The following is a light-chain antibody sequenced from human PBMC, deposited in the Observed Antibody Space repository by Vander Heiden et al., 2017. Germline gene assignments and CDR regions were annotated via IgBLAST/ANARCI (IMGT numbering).Light chain of an antibody. CDR2: WAS. Sequence: DIVMTQSPDSLAVSLGERATINCKSSQSVLYSSNNKNYLAWYQQKPGQPPKLLIYWASTRESGVPDRFSGSGSGTDFTLTISSLQAEDVAVYYCQQDYGTPVTFGHGTKVDIK. J-gene: IGKJ3*01. V-gene: IGKV4-1*01. CDR3: QQDYGTPVT. CDR1: QSVLYSSNNKNY.